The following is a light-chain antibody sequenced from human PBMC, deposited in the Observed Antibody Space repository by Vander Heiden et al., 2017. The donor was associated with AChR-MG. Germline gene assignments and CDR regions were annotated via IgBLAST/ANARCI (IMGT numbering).Light chain of an antibody. CDR1: KLGDKY. J-gene: IGLJ2*01. V-gene: IGLV3-1*01. CDR3: QAWDSSTGV. Sequence: SYELTQPSSVSLSPGQTASITCSGDKLGDKYACWYQQKPGQYHGLVIYQDSKRPSGIPERFSGSNSGNTATLTISGTQAMDEAYYYCQAWDSSTGVCGGGTKLTVL. CDR2: QDS.